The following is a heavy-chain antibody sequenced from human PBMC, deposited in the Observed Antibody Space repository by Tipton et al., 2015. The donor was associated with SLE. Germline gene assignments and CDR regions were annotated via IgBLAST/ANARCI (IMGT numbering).Heavy chain of an antibody. CDR1: GFTFSSYW. Sequence: GSLRLSCAASGFTFSSYWMNWVRQAPGKGLEWVANIKPDASDKYYVDSVKGRFTISRDNAKNSLYLQMNSLRAEDTAVYYCARPSTVTTGYYWGQGTLVTVSS. J-gene: IGHJ4*02. V-gene: IGHV3-7*01. D-gene: IGHD4-17*01. CDR3: ARPSTVTTGYY. CDR2: IKPDASDK.